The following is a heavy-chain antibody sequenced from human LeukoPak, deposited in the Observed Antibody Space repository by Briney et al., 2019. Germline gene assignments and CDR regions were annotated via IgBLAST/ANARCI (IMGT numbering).Heavy chain of an antibody. CDR1: GGSISNYV. Sequence: SETLSLTCTVSGGSISNYVWSWIRQPPGKGLEWIGYINDSGSTKYNPSLESRVTISVDTPKNQFSLNLYSVTAADTAVYYCARGGHRRYYYTSGSAFDPWGQGTLVTVSS. CDR3: ARGGHRRYYYTSGSAFDP. V-gene: IGHV4-59*01. D-gene: IGHD3-10*01. CDR2: INDSGST. J-gene: IGHJ5*02.